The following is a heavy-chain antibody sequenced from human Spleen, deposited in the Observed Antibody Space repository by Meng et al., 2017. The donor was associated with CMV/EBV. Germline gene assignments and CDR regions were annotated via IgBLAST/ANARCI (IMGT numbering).Heavy chain of an antibody. CDR2: IYYSGST. J-gene: IGHJ6*02. D-gene: IGHD3-10*01. CDR3: AREPSSDYYGSGSYYSYYYYYYGMDV. V-gene: IGHV4-39*07. CDR1: TFSSYA. Sequence: TFSSYAMSWVRQAPGKGLEWIGSIYYSGSTYYNPSLKSRVTISVDTSKNQFSLKVSSVTAADTAVYYCAREPSSDYYGSGSYYSYYYYYYGMDVWGQGTTVTVSS.